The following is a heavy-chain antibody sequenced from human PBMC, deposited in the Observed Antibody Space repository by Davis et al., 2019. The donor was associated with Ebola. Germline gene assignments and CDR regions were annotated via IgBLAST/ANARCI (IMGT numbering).Heavy chain of an antibody. CDR2: TSGNGDST. J-gene: IGHJ3*02. Sequence: GESLKISCAASGFTFSSPAMSWVRQAPGKGLEWVSSTSGNGDSTYYAGPAQGRFTISRDNSKNTLYLQMISLRAEDTAIYYCARGAYGDYIVKAFDIWGQGTKVTVSS. V-gene: IGHV3-23*01. CDR1: GFTFSSPA. D-gene: IGHD4-17*01. CDR3: ARGAYGDYIVKAFDI.